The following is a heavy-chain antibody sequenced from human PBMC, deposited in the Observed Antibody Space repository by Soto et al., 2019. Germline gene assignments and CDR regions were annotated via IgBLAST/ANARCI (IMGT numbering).Heavy chain of an antibody. CDR2: IGPESGAT. CDR3: GRGRSGQIVVFY. J-gene: IGHJ4*02. V-gene: IGHV1-2*02. Sequence: GASVKVSCKASGYTFTGHYIHWVRQAPGQGPEWMGEIGPESGATRYAEKFQGRVTMTLDTSITTVYMELKNLSPDDTTVYYCGRGRSGQIVVFYWGQGTPVTVSS. CDR1: GYTFTGHY. D-gene: IGHD1-26*01.